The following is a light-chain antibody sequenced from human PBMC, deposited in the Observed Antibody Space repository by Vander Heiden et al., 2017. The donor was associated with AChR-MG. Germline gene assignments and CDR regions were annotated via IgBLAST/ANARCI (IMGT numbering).Light chain of an antibody. CDR2: SNN. CDR1: SSNIGINA. J-gene: IGLJ2*01. CDR3: AAWDDSLNGLV. V-gene: IGLV1-44*01. Sequence: QSVLTQPPSASGTPGQWVTISCYGSSSNIGINAVNWYQQLPGTAPKLLIYSNNQRPSGVPDRFSGSKSGTSASLAISGLQSEDEADYYCAAWDDSLNGLVFGGGTKLTVL.